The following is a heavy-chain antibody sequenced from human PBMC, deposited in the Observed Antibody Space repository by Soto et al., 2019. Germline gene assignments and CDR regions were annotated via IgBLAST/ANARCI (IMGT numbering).Heavy chain of an antibody. Sequence: EVQLVESGGGLVQPGGSLRLVCVDSGSTLESHWMAWVRQAPGKGLEWVANIRQDGTEIHYVEAVRGRFIISRDNAKKSVYLQMNSLRVEDSARYYCATEGDFLCGFYGWVGAWGQGTLVTVSS. J-gene: IGHJ5*02. CDR3: ATEGDFLCGFYGWVGA. D-gene: IGHD3-3*01. CDR1: GSTLESHW. CDR2: IRQDGTEI. V-gene: IGHV3-7*01.